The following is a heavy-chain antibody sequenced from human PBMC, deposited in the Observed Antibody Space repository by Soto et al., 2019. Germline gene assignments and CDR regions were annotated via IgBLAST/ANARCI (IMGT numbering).Heavy chain of an antibody. D-gene: IGHD3-16*02. J-gene: IGHJ4*02. Sequence: GGSLRLSCAASGFTFSSYSMNWVRQAPGKGLEWVSSISSSSSYIYYADSVKGRFTISRDNAKNSLYLQMNSLRAEDTAVYYCARVFTFGGVIGHFDYWGQGTLVTVSS. CDR2: ISSSSSYI. CDR1: GFTFSSYS. V-gene: IGHV3-21*01. CDR3: ARVFTFGGVIGHFDY.